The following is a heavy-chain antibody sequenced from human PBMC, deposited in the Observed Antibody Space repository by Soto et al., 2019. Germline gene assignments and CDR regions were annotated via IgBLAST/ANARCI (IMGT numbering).Heavy chain of an antibody. Sequence: EVQLVESGGGLVKPGGSLRLSCAASGFTFSSYSMNWVRQAPGKGLEWVSSISSSSSYIYYADLVKGRFTISRDNAKNSLYLQMNSLRAEDTAVYYCERSPPDRTALVDYYYYMDVWGKGTTVTVSS. CDR2: ISSSSSYI. V-gene: IGHV3-21*01. CDR3: ERSPPDRTALVDYYYYMDV. CDR1: GFTFSSYS. J-gene: IGHJ6*03.